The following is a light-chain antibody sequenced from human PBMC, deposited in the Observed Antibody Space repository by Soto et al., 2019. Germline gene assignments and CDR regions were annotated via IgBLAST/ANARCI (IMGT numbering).Light chain of an antibody. CDR2: EVT. Sequence: QSVLTQPASVSGSPGQSITISCTGTSGDIGSYNRVSWYQQHPGKAPKLIIYEVTDRPSGVSNRFSGSKSGNTASLTISGLQAEDEAEYYCSSYTNINTSACIFGTSTKVTVL. CDR1: SGDIGSYNR. J-gene: IGLJ1*01. V-gene: IGLV2-14*01. CDR3: SSYTNINTSACI.